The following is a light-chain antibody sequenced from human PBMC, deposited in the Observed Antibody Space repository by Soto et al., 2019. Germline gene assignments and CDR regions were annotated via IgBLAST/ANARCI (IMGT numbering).Light chain of an antibody. J-gene: IGKJ2*01. CDR1: QSVSSNY. Sequence: EIVLTQSPVTLSLSPGERATLSCRASQSVSSNYFAWYQQKPGQSPRLLIYGASTRATGIPDRFSGSGSGTDFTLTISRLEPEDFAVYYCQQFGGSPRYTFGQGTKLEI. V-gene: IGKV3-20*01. CDR3: QQFGGSPRYT. CDR2: GAS.